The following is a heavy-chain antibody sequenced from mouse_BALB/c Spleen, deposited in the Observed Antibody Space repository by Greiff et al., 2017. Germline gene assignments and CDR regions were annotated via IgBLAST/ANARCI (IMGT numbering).Heavy chain of an antibody. CDR3: AREKFAY. V-gene: IGHV5-9-4*01. Sequence: EVHLVESGGGLVKPGGSLKLSCAASGFTFSSYAMSWVRQSPEKRLEWVAEISSGGSYTYYPDTVTGRFTISRDNAKNTLYLEMSSLRSEDTAMYYCAREKFAYWGQGTLVTVSA. CDR2: ISSGGSYT. J-gene: IGHJ3*01. CDR1: GFTFSSYA.